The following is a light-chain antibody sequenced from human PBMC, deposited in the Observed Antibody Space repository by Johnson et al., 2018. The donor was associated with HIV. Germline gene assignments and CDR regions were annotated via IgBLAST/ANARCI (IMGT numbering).Light chain of an antibody. J-gene: IGLJ1*01. CDR3: GTWDSSLSAHYV. V-gene: IGLV1-51*02. CDR1: SSNIGNNY. CDR2: ENN. Sequence: VLTQPPSVSAAPGQKVTISCSGSSSNIGNNYVSWYQQVPGTAPKLLIYENNKRPSGIPDRFSGSKSGTSAALGITGLQTGDEADYYCGTWDSSLSAHYVFGTGTKTTVL.